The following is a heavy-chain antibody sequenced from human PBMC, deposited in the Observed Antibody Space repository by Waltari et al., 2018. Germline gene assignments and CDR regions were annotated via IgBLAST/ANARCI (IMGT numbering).Heavy chain of an antibody. CDR1: GGSISRYY. V-gene: IGHV4-59*01. CDR3: ARDRYCSGGSCYGAGGAFDI. J-gene: IGHJ3*02. CDR2: IYSSGTT. Sequence: QVQLQESGPGLVKPSETLSLTCTVSGGSISRYYWSWLRQPPGKGLEWIGDIYSSGTTNNNPSLKSRVTISVDTSKNQFSLKLSSVTAADTAVYYCARDRYCSGGSCYGAGGAFDIWGQGTMVTVSS. D-gene: IGHD2-15*01.